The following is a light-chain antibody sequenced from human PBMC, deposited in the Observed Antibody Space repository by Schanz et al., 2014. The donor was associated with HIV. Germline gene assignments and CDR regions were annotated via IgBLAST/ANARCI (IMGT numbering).Light chain of an antibody. CDR3: GSYAGSNSYV. CDR1: SSDVGNYNY. V-gene: IGLV2-14*03. J-gene: IGLJ1*01. CDR2: DVS. Sequence: QSVLTQPASVSGSPGQSITISCTGTSSDVGNYNYVSWYQQLPGKVPKLMIYDVSNRASGVSNRFSGSKSGNTASLTISGLQAEDEADYYCGSYAGSNSYVFGTGTKLTVL.